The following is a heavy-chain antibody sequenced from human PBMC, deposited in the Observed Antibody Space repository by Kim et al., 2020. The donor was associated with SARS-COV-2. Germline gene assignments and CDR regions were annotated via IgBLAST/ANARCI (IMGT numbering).Heavy chain of an antibody. Sequence: CQGRVTITADESTSTAYMELSSLRSEDTAVYYCARAGYGPNYYDSSGLDYWGQGTLVTVSS. CDR3: ARAGYGPNYYDSSGLDY. D-gene: IGHD3-22*01. V-gene: IGHV1-69*01. J-gene: IGHJ4*02.